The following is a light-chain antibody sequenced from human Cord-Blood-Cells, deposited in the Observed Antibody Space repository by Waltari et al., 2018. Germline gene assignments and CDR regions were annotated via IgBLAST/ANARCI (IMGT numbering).Light chain of an antibody. CDR3: CSYAGSSTFA. J-gene: IGLJ7*01. V-gene: IGLV2-23*01. CDR2: EGS. Sequence: QSALTQPASVSGSPGQSITISCTGTSRDVGSYNLVSWYQQHPGKAPKLMIYEGSKRPSGVSNRFSGSKSGNTASLTISGLQAEDEADYYCCSYAGSSTFAFGGGTQLTVL. CDR1: SRDVGSYNL.